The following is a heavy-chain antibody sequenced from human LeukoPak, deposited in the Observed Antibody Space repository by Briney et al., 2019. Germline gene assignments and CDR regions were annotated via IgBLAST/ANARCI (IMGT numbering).Heavy chain of an antibody. CDR2: ISAYNGNT. CDR1: GYTFTSYG. Sequence: ASVKVFCKASGYTFTSYGISWVRQAPGQGLEWMGWISAYNGNTNYAQKLQGRVTMTTDTSTSTAYMELRSLRSDDTAVYYCARRAVNYYYYGMDVWGQGTTVTVSS. V-gene: IGHV1-18*01. CDR3: ARRAVNYYYYGMDV. D-gene: IGHD4-23*01. J-gene: IGHJ6*02.